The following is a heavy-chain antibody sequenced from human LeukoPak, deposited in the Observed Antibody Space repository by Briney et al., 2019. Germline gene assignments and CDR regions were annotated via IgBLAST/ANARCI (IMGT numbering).Heavy chain of an antibody. J-gene: IGHJ4*02. CDR3: AKDAKTRRRDGYNYVDY. CDR1: GFTFSSYS. Sequence: GGSLRLSCAASGFTFSSYSMNWVRQAPGKGLEWVSYISSSSSTIYYADSVKGRFTISRDNSKNTLYLQMNSLRAEDTAVYYCAKDAKTRRRDGYNYVDYWGQGTLVTVSS. V-gene: IGHV3-48*01. CDR2: ISSSSSTI. D-gene: IGHD5-24*01.